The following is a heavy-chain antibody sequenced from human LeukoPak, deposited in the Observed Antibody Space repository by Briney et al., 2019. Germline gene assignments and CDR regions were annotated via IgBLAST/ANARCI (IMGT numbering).Heavy chain of an antibody. V-gene: IGHV5-51*01. Sequence: GESLNISCKRSGYSFSGYWIGWVRQMPGKGLEWMGIVYPDNSDTRYSLSFQGQVTISADKSITTAYLHWSSLKASGTAMYYCARVGGIAVADHFDYWGQGTLVTVSS. CDR1: GYSFSGYW. D-gene: IGHD6-19*01. CDR3: ARVGGIAVADHFDY. J-gene: IGHJ4*02. CDR2: VYPDNSDT.